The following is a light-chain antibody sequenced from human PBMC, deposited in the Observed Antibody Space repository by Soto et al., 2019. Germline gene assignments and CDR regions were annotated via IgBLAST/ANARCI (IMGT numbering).Light chain of an antibody. Sequence: QSALTQPPSASGSPGQSVTISCTGTSSDVGGYNYVSWYQQHPGKAPKLMIYEVSKRPSGVPDRFSGSKSGNTASLTVSGFHSEDEAHYYCTSYAGRKVGVFGTGSKVTV. J-gene: IGLJ1*01. CDR1: SSDVGGYNY. CDR2: EVS. V-gene: IGLV2-8*01. CDR3: TSYAGRKVGV.